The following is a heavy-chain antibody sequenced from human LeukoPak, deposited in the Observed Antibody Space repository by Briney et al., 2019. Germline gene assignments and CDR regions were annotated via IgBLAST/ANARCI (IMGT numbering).Heavy chain of an antibody. J-gene: IGHJ4*02. Sequence: GGSLRLSCTASGFAFGSFAMAWVRQAPGKGPEGVAAIGSDGDRVHEDSVKGRFTISRDNSKSTLYLQMDNLRVEDTAVYFCAKSAGAATTYFDSWGQGALVTVSS. D-gene: IGHD6-25*01. CDR3: AKSAGAATTYFDS. CDR2: IGSDGDR. V-gene: IGHV3-23*01. CDR1: GFAFGSFA.